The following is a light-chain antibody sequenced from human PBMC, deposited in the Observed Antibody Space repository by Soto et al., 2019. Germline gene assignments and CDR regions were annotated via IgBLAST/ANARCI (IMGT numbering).Light chain of an antibody. CDR3: QSYDSSLSVVV. J-gene: IGLJ2*01. CDR1: SSNIGAGYD. Sequence: QSVLTQPPSVSGAPGQRVTISCTGSSSNIGAGYDVHWYQQLPGTAPKFPIYGNSNRPSGVPDPFSGSKSGTSASLNITGLQAEDESDHYCQSYDSSLSVVVFGGGTKLTVL. V-gene: IGLV1-40*01. CDR2: GNS.